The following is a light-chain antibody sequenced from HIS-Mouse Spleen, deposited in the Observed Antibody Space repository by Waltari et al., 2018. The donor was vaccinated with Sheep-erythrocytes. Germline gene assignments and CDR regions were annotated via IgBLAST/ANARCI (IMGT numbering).Light chain of an antibody. CDR1: SSDVGSYNL. Sequence: QSALTQPASVSWSPGQSIPISCPGTSSDVGSYNLVSWYQQHPGKAPKLMIYEGSKRPSGVSNRFSGSKSGNTASLTISGLQAEDEADYYCCSYAGSSTYVVFGGGTKLTVL. V-gene: IGLV2-23*01. CDR3: CSYAGSSTYVV. CDR2: EGS. J-gene: IGLJ2*01.